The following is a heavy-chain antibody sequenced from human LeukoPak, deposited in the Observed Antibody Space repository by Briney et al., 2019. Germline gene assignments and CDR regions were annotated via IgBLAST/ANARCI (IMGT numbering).Heavy chain of an antibody. D-gene: IGHD1-1*01. Sequence: KPSETLSLTCTVSGGSISSSSYYWGWIRQPPGKGLEWIGSIYYSGSTYYNPSLKSRVTISVDTSKNQFSLKLSSVTAADTAVYYCASRQVVPLFYFDYWGRGTLVTVSS. CDR3: ASRQVVPLFYFDY. V-gene: IGHV4-39*01. CDR1: GGSISSSSYY. J-gene: IGHJ4*02. CDR2: IYYSGST.